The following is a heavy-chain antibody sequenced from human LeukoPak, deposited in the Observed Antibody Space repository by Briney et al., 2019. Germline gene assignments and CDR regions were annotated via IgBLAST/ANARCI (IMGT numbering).Heavy chain of an antibody. CDR1: GFSFSTYT. V-gene: IGHV3-23*01. D-gene: IGHD3-3*01. J-gene: IGHJ3*02. CDR3: ARGFGTPLDHYDFWSGKADLDAFDI. CDR2: ISGGAGTT. Sequence: PGGSLRLSCAASGFSFSTYTMNWVRQAPGKGLEWVSSISGGAGTTYYADSVKGRFAISRVNSKNMLYLQMNSLRAEDTAVYYCARGFGTPLDHYDFWSGKADLDAFDIWGQGTMVTVSS.